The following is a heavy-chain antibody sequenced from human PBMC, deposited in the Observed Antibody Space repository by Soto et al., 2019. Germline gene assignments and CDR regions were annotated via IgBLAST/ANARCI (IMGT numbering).Heavy chain of an antibody. J-gene: IGHJ4*02. CDR2: INAGNGNT. Sequence: GVSVKVSCKASGYTFISYAIHWVRQAPGQRLEWMGWINAGNGNTKYSQKFQGRVTITRDTSASTAYMELTSLRSEDTAVYYCARELQGLYYFDYWGQGTLVTVSS. CDR1: GYTFISYA. D-gene: IGHD2-15*01. CDR3: ARELQGLYYFDY. V-gene: IGHV1-3*01.